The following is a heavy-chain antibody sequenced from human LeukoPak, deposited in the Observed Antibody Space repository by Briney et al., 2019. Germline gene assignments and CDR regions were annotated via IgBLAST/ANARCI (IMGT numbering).Heavy chain of an antibody. D-gene: IGHD3-22*01. CDR2: INHSGST. V-gene: IGHV4-34*01. J-gene: IGHJ4*02. CDR1: GGSFSGYY. CDR3: ASAYFYDSSGWFR. Sequence: SETLSLTCAVYGGSFSGYYWSWIRQPPGKGLEWIGEINHSGSTNYNPSLKSRVTISVDTSKNQFSLKLSSVTAADTAVYYCASAYFYDSSGWFRWGQGTLVTVSS.